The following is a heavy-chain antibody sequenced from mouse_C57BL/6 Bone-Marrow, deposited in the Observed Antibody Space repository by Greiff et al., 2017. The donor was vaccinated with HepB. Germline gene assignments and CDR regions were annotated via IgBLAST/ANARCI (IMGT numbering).Heavy chain of an antibody. CDR3: ARGRNDYGGFAY. Sequence: QVQLQQPGAELVKPGASVKMSCKASGYTFTSYWITWVKQRPGQGLEWIGDIYPGSGSTNYNEKFKSKATLTVDTSSSTAYMQLSSLTSEDSAVYYCARGRNDYGGFAYWGQGTLVTVSA. CDR1: GYTFTSYW. V-gene: IGHV1-55*01. CDR2: IYPGSGST. J-gene: IGHJ3*01. D-gene: IGHD2-4*01.